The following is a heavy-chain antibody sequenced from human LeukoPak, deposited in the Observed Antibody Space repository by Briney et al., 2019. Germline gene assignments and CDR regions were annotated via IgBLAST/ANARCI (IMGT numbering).Heavy chain of an antibody. CDR1: GFTVSSCY. V-gene: IGHV3-53*01. CDR3: ARDWDQSYYYGMDV. D-gene: IGHD1-26*01. J-gene: IGHJ6*02. Sequence: GGSLRLSCAASGFTVSSCYMSWVRQAPGKGLEWVSVLYSDGSTYYADSVKGRFTVSRDNSKNTLYLQMNSLRAEDTAVYYCARDWDQSYYYGMDVWGQGTTVTVSS. CDR2: LYSDGST.